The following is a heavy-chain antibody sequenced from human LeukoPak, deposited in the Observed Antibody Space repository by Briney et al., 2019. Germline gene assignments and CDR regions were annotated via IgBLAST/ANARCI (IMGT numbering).Heavy chain of an antibody. CDR2: INHSGST. CDR1: GGSFSGYY. Sequence: SETLSLTCAVYGGSFSGYYWSWIRQPPGKGLEWIGEINHSGSTNYNPSLKSRVTISVDTSKNQFSLKLSSVTAADTAVYYCARRGAPWENRKGGLDYWGQGTLVTVSS. J-gene: IGHJ4*02. V-gene: IGHV4-34*01. D-gene: IGHD1-14*01. CDR3: ARRGAPWENRKGGLDY.